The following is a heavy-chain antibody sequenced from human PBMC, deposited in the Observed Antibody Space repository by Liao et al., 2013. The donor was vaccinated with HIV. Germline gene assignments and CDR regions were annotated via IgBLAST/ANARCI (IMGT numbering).Heavy chain of an antibody. Sequence: QVQLQESGPGLVKPSETLSLTCPISGGSISSYYWSWIRQPAGKGLEWIGRIYSSGSTNYNPSLKSRVTMSVDTSKNQFSLKLNSVTAADTAVYYCARGYGSGSHLDYWGQGTLVTVSS. D-gene: IGHD3-10*01. J-gene: IGHJ4*02. CDR1: GGSISSYY. CDR2: IYSSGST. V-gene: IGHV4-4*07. CDR3: ARGYGSGSHLDY.